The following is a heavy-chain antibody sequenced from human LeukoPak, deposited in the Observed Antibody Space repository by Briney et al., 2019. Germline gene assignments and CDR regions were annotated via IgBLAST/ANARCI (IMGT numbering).Heavy chain of an antibody. V-gene: IGHV3-48*03. CDR3: ARDLGDGYNFGFDY. CDR2: ISSSGSTI. D-gene: IGHD5-24*01. Sequence: PGGSLRLSCAASGFTFSSYEMNWVRQAPGKGLEWVSYISSSGSTIYYADSVKGRFTISRDNAKNSLYLQMNSLRAEDTAVYYCARDLGDGYNFGFDYWGQGTLVTVPS. CDR1: GFTFSSYE. J-gene: IGHJ4*02.